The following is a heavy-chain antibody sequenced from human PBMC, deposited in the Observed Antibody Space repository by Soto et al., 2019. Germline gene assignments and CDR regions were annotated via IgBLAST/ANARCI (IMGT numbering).Heavy chain of an antibody. J-gene: IGHJ4*02. V-gene: IGHV4-34*01. D-gene: IGHD4-17*01. CDR2: INHSGST. CDR1: GGSFSGYY. Sequence: SETLSLTCAVYGGSFSGYYWSWIRQPPGKGLEWIGEINHSGSTNYNPSLKSRVTISVDTSKNQFSLMLSSVTAADTAVYSCARGGTTVTIQLDYWGQGTLVTVS. CDR3: ARGGTTVTIQLDY.